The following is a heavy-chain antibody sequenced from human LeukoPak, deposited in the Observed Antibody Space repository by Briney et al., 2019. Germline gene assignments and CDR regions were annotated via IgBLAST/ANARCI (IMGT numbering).Heavy chain of an antibody. D-gene: IGHD3-3*01. J-gene: IGHJ5*02. V-gene: IGHV3-7*03. CDR1: AFTFSSYW. Sequence: PGGSLRLSCVASAFTFSSYWMSWVRQAPGKGLEWVASIKTDGSEKYYVDSVKGRFTISRDNAKKLLYLQMKSLRAEDTAVYYCARYNDVRFKNYFDPWGQGTLVTVSS. CDR3: ARYNDVRFKNYFDP. CDR2: IKTDGSEK.